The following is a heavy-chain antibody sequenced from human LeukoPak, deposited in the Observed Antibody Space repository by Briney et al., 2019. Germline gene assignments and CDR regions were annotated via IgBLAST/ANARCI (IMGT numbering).Heavy chain of an antibody. CDR3: ATNIVVVPAAINTYSDY. CDR2: TIPIFGTA. Sequence: SVKVSCKASGGTFSSYAISWVRQAPGQGLEWMGGTIPIFGTANYAQKFQGRVTITADESTSTAYMELSSLRSEDTAVYYCATNIVVVPAAINTYSDYWGQGTLVTVSS. CDR1: GGTFSSYA. J-gene: IGHJ4*02. V-gene: IGHV1-69*13. D-gene: IGHD2-2*02.